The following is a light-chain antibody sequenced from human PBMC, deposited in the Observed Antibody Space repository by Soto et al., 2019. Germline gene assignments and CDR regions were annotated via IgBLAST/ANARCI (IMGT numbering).Light chain of an antibody. Sequence: DILMSLSRSSLSASVGDRFTISCGASQRISSYVNWYQQKPGRAPSLLIWDASTLQSGVPSRFSGSGSGTDFTLTISSLQPEDFATYYCKQTYTPPRTFGHGTKVD. J-gene: IGKJ3*01. CDR2: DAS. V-gene: IGKV1-39*01. CDR1: QRISSY. CDR3: KQTYTPPRT.